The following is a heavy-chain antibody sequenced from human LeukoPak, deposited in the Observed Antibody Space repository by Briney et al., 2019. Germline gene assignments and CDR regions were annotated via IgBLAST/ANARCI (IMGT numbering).Heavy chain of an antibody. V-gene: IGHV4-59*01. Sequence: SETLSLTCTVSGDSISSYYWSWIRQPPGKGLEWIGYMYYSGSTYYNPSLKSRVSISADTSKNQFSLKLTSVTAADTAVYYCARGGIAAAGIPLRIWGQGTMVTVSS. J-gene: IGHJ3*02. CDR2: MYYSGST. D-gene: IGHD6-13*01. CDR3: ARGGIAAAGIPLRI. CDR1: GDSISSYY.